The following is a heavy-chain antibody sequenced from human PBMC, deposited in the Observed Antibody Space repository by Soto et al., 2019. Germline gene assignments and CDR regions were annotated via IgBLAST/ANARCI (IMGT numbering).Heavy chain of an antibody. CDR2: ISSSSSYI. D-gene: IGHD2-2*02. J-gene: IGHJ6*02. CDR1: GFPFSSYS. CDR3: ARDDRKGYCSSTSCYNTPSKLRYYGMDV. Sequence: EVQLVESGGGLVKPGGSLRLSCAASGFPFSSYSMNWVRQAPGKGLEWVSSISSSSSYIYYADSVKGRFTISRDNAKNSLYLQMNSLRAEDTAVYYCARDDRKGYCSSTSCYNTPSKLRYYGMDVWGQGTTVTVSS. V-gene: IGHV3-21*01.